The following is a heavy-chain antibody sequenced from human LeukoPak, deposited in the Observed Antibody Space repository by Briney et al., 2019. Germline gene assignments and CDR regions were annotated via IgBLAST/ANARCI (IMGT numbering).Heavy chain of an antibody. J-gene: IGHJ4*02. Sequence: GGSLRLSCAASGFTFSSYSMNWVRQAPGKGLEWVSYISSSSSTIYYAASVKGRFTISRDNAKNSLYLQLNSLRAEDTAVYYCARSRFYFDYWGQGTLVTVSS. CDR1: GFTFSSYS. CDR3: ARSRFYFDY. CDR2: ISSSSSTI. V-gene: IGHV3-48*04.